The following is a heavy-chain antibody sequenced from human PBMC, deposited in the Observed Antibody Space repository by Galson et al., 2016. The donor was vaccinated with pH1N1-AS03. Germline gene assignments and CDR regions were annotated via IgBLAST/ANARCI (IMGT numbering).Heavy chain of an antibody. D-gene: IGHD3-16*01. CDR1: RFIFDDYS. J-gene: IGHJ4*02. CDR3: AKYRERADTWGGSLDS. CDR2: ISWDGADT. Sequence: SLRLSCAASRFIFDDYSMVWVRQAPGKGLEWLCLISWDGADTYYEDSVEGRFTIPRDNSQNSLYLHMNSVTPEDAAFYYCAKYRERADTWGGSLDSWGQGTLVTVSS. V-gene: IGHV3-43*01.